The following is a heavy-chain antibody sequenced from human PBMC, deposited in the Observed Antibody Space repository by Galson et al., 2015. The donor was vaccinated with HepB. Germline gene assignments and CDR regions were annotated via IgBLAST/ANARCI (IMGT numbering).Heavy chain of an antibody. V-gene: IGHV4-59*01. J-gene: IGHJ5*02. Sequence: SETLSLTCTVSGGSISSYYWSWIRQPPGKGLEWIGYIYYSGSTNYNPSLKSRVTISVDTSKNQFSLKLSSVTAADTAVYYCARERKAPDYYDSSGYFDPWVHGTLVNVS. CDR1: GGSISSYY. CDR3: ARERKAPDYYDSSGYFDP. D-gene: IGHD3-22*01. CDR2: IYYSGST.